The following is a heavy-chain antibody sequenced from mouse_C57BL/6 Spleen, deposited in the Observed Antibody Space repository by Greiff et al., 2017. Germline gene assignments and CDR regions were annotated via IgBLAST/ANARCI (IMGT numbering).Heavy chain of an antibody. CDR3: ARQGYYGNWYFDV. CDR2: ISNLAYSI. J-gene: IGHJ1*03. D-gene: IGHD2-1*01. V-gene: IGHV5-15*01. Sequence: EVQGVGSGGGLVQPGGSLKLSCAASGFTFSDYGMAWVRQAPRKGPEWVAFISNLAYSIYYADTVTGRFPISRENAKNTLYLEMSSLRSEDTAMYYCARQGYYGNWYFDVWGTGTTVTVSS. CDR1: GFTFSDYG.